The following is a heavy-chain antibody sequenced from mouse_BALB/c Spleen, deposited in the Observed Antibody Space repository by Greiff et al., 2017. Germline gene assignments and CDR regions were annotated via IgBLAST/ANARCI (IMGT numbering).Heavy chain of an antibody. J-gene: IGHJ4*01. CDR2: ISYDGSN. Sequence: EVKLQESGPGLVKPSQSLSLTCSVTGYSITSGYYWNWIRQFPGNKLEWMGYISYDGSNNYNPSLKNRISITRDTSKNQFFLKLNSVTTEDTATYYCAVNWDNYYAMDYWGQGTSVTVSS. V-gene: IGHV3-6*02. D-gene: IGHD4-1*01. CDR1: GYSITSGYY. CDR3: AVNWDNYYAMDY.